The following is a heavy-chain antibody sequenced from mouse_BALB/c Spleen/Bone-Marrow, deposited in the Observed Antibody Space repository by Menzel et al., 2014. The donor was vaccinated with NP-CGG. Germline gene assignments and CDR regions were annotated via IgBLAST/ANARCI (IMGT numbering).Heavy chain of an antibody. V-gene: IGHV5-6-5*01. J-gene: IGHJ2*01. CDR1: GFTYSGYA. CDR2: ISGGGGA. D-gene: IGHD2-4*01. CDR3: TRAMIMVNFFDN. Sequence: EVKLVESGGGLVKPGGSLKLSCAASGFTYSGYAMSWVRQTPEKRLEWVASISGGGGAYYPASMKGRFTISRANARNILHLQMSSLSSEDAAMYYITRAMIMVNFFDNWGQGTPLTVSS.